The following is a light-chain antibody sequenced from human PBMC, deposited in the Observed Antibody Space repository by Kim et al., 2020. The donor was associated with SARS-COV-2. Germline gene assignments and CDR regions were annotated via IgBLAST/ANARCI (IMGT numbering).Light chain of an antibody. CDR2: EDD. J-gene: IGLJ2*01. V-gene: IGLV6-57*04. CDR1: SGSIDDNY. Sequence: FELTQPLSVSESSGKTVTISCTRSSGSIDDNYVQWYQQRPGGVPTAVIYEDDQRPSGVSDRFSGSIDNSSNSASLTISGLKTEDEADYYCQSYNRSNVVFGGGTQLTVL. CDR3: QSYNRSNVV.